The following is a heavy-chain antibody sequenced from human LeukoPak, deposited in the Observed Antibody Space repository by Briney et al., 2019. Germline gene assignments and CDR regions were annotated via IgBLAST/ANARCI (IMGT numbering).Heavy chain of an antibody. D-gene: IGHD1-26*01. CDR1: GGSISSGGYY. Sequence: PSETLSLTCTVSGGSISSGGYYWSWIRQHPGKGLEWIGYIYYSGSTYYNPSLKSRVTTSVDTSKNQFSLKLSSVTAADTAVYYCAREIVGAPGYWGQGTLVTVSS. V-gene: IGHV4-31*03. CDR2: IYYSGST. CDR3: AREIVGAPGY. J-gene: IGHJ4*02.